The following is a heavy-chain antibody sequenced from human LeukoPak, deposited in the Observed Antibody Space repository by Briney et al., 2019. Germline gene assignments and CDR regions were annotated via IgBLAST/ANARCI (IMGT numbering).Heavy chain of an antibody. V-gene: IGHV3-23*01. D-gene: IGHD3-22*01. Sequence: PGGSLRLSCAASGFTFRSYGMSWVRQAPGKGLEWVSTISRGGVTTYYADSVKGRFTISRDNSKNTVYLQMNRLRAEDTAIYYCAKRAIDSSGYDYYFDYWGQGTLVTVSS. CDR1: GFTFRSYG. J-gene: IGHJ4*02. CDR2: ISRGGVTT. CDR3: AKRAIDSSGYDYYFDY.